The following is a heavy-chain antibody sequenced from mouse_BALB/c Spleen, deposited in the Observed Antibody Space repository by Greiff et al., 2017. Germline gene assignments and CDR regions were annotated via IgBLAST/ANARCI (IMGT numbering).Heavy chain of an antibody. CDR2: IDPENGDT. CDR3: NPRGPWFAY. V-gene: IGHV14-4*02. Sequence: EVQLQQSGAELVRSGASVKLSCTASGFNIKDYYMHWVKQRPEQGLEWIGWIDPENGDTEYAPKFQGKATMTADTSSNTAYLQLSSLTSEDTAVYYCNPRGPWFAYWGQGTLVTVSA. J-gene: IGHJ3*01. CDR1: GFNIKDYY.